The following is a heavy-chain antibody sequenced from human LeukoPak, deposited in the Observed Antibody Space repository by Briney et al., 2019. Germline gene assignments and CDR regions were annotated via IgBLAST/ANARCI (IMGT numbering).Heavy chain of an antibody. CDR3: ATAGRSSGWYGFDY. Sequence: GGSLRLSCAASGFTFSTYSMNWVRQAPGKGPEWVSSITSPVGRIYYADSLKGRITISRDNARSTLYLQMNSLRAEDTAVYYCATAGRSSGWYGFDYWGQGILVTVSS. CDR1: GFTFSTYS. V-gene: IGHV3-21*01. CDR2: ITSPVGRI. J-gene: IGHJ4*02. D-gene: IGHD6-19*01.